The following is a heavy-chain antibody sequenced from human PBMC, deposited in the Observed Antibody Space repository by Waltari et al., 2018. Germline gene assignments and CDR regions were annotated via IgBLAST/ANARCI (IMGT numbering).Heavy chain of an antibody. CDR3: ARRGCSGGTCYSLDP. V-gene: IGHV4-39*01. D-gene: IGHD2-15*01. J-gene: IGHJ5*02. CDR1: GGSISGSPYY. CDR2: IHYTGIT. Sequence: QLQLQESGPGLVKPSETLSLTCTVSGGSISGSPYYWGWIRQPPGKGLEWIGSIHYTGITSYNPSVKGRITISVDTSKNQFSLRLSSVTAADTAVYYCARRGCSGGTCYSLDPWGQGTLVTVSS.